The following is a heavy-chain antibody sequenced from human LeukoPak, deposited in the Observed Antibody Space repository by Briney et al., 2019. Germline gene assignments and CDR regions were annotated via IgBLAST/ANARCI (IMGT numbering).Heavy chain of an antibody. CDR2: IIPILGAP. V-gene: IGHV1-69*13. J-gene: IGHJ4*02. D-gene: IGHD6-19*01. CDR1: GGTFSSYV. Sequence: ASVTVSCKASGGTFSSYVISWVRQAAGQGLEWMGGIIPILGAPKYAQKLQGRVTITADESTRTAYMELRSLRSEDSAVYYCARGALTPGPIAVETTHFDYWGQGTPVAVSS. CDR3: ARGALTPGPIAVETTHFDY.